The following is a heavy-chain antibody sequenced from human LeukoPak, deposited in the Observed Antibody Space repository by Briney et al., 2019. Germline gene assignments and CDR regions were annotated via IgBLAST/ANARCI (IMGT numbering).Heavy chain of an antibody. Sequence: GGSLRLSCAASGFTFADYAMHWVRQTPGKGLEWVSGISWNSGNIDYADSVKGRFTISRDNAKNSLYLQMNSLRAEDTALYYCARGLATDYWGQGTLVTVSS. J-gene: IGHJ4*02. CDR3: ARGLATDY. CDR1: GFTFADYA. V-gene: IGHV3-9*01. CDR2: ISWNSGNI.